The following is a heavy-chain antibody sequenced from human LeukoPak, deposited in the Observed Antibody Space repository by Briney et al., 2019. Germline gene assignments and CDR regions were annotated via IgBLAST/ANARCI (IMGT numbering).Heavy chain of an antibody. CDR1: GFTFSSYS. CDR2: ISSSSSYI. D-gene: IGHD6-13*01. J-gene: IGHJ4*02. CDR3: ARTIGIAAAGFDY. Sequence: GGSLRLSCAASGFTFSSYSMNWVRQAPGKGLEWVSSISSSSSYIYYADSVKGRFTISRDNAKNSPYLQMNSLRAEDTAVYYCARTIGIAAAGFDYWGQGTLVTVSS. V-gene: IGHV3-21*01.